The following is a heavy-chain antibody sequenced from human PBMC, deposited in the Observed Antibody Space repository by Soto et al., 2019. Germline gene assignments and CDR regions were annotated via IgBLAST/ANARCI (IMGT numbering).Heavy chain of an antibody. CDR2: IWYDGSNK. CDR3: ARGFAPYSLEVLSSGWLDAFDI. J-gene: IGHJ3*02. CDR1: GFTFSSYG. D-gene: IGHD6-19*01. V-gene: IGHV3-33*01. Sequence: GGSLRLSCAASGFTFSSYGMHWVRQAPGKGLEWVAVIWYDGSNKYYADSVKGRFTISRDNSKNTLYLQMNSLRAEDTAVYYCARGFAPYSLEVLSSGWLDAFDIWGQGTMVTVSS.